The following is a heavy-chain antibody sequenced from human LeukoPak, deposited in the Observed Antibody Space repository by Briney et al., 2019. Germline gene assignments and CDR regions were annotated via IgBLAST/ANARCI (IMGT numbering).Heavy chain of an antibody. CDR2: IYYSGST. V-gene: IGHV4-59*01. CDR1: LDSTISYY. Sequence: SETLSLTSTHSLDSTISYYSCCIRHPPGKGLEWIGYIYYSGSTNYNPSLKSRVTISVDTSKNQFSLKLSSVTAADTAVYYCARGELLWFNWGQGTLVTVSS. CDR3: ARGELLWFN. D-gene: IGHD3-10*01. J-gene: IGHJ4*02.